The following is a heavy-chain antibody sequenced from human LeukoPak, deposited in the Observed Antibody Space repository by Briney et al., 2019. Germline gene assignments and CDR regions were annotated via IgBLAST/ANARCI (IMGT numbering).Heavy chain of an antibody. D-gene: IGHD3-10*01. V-gene: IGHV4-38-2*02. Sequence: PSETLSLTCTVSGYSINSGYFWGWIRQPTGKGLEWIGNIYHSGSTYYNPSLKSRVTISVDTSKNQFSLKLSSVTAADTAVYYCAVWELGTAFDTWGQGTMVTVSS. CDR3: AVWELGTAFDT. CDR1: GYSINSGYF. CDR2: IYHSGST. J-gene: IGHJ3*02.